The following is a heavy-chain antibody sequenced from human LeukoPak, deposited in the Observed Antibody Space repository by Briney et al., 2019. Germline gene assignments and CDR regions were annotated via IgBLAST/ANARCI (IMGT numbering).Heavy chain of an antibody. CDR1: GFTFSSYG. V-gene: IGHV3-23*01. Sequence: GGSLRLSCAASGFTFSSYGMSWVRQAPGKGLEWVSAISGSGGSAYYADSVKGRFTISRDNSKNTLYLQMNSLRSDDTAVYYCARDAWGIQLWLIDYWGQGTLVTVSS. CDR2: ISGSGGSA. D-gene: IGHD5-18*01. CDR3: ARDAWGIQLWLIDY. J-gene: IGHJ4*02.